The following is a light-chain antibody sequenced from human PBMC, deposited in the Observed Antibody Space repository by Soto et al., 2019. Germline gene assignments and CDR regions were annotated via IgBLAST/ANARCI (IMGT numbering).Light chain of an antibody. J-gene: IGKJ3*01. CDR3: QQRSLGT. Sequence: IVLTQSPATLSLSPGERATLSCRASQSVSGYLAWYQQKPGQAPRLLIYDVSSRATGIPARFSGSGSGTDFTLTIRGLEPEDVAVYYCQQRSLGTFGPGTKVDTK. CDR2: DVS. CDR1: QSVSGY. V-gene: IGKV3-11*01.